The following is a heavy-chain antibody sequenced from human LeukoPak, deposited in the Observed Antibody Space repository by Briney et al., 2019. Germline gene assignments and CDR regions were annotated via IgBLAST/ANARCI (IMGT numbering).Heavy chain of an antibody. Sequence: GGSLRLSCAASGFTVSSNYMSWVRQAPGKGLEWVSYISSSSSTIYYADSVKGRFTISRDNAKNSLYLQMNSLRAEDTAVYYCARRYSSSRWFDPWGQGTLVTVSS. D-gene: IGHD6-6*01. CDR3: ARRYSSSRWFDP. V-gene: IGHV3-48*01. CDR1: GFTVSSNY. CDR2: ISSSSSTI. J-gene: IGHJ5*02.